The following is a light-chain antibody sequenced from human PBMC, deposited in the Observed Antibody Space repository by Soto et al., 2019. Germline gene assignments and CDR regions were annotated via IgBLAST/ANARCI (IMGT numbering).Light chain of an antibody. J-gene: IGKJ1*01. V-gene: IGKV3-11*01. CDR1: QSVSRY. CDR2: DAS. Sequence: EIVLTQSPATLSLSPGERATLSCRASQSVSRYLAWYQQKPGQAPRLLIYDASNRATGIPARFSVSGSGTDFTLTISSLEPEDFAVYYCQQRSNWPPWTFGQGTKVEIK. CDR3: QQRSNWPPWT.